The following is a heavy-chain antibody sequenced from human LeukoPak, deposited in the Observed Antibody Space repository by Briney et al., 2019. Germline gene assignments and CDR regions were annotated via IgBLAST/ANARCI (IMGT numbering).Heavy chain of an antibody. CDR2: ISGGGDTI. V-gene: IGHV3-11*04. J-gene: IGHJ6*03. D-gene: IGHD3-9*01. CDR3: ARADWDYFYYYFDL. Sequence: PGGSLRLSCAASGFTFGDYYVSWIRQAPGKGLEWVSYISGGGDTIYYADSVKGRFTISRDNPKKSVFLQLNSLGAEDTAVYYCARADWDYFYYYFDLWGKGTTVIVSS. CDR1: GFTFGDYY.